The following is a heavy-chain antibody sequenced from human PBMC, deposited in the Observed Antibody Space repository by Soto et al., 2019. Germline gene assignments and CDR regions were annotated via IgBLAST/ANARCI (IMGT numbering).Heavy chain of an antibody. J-gene: IGHJ4*02. CDR2: ISTTGAST. Sequence: GGSLRLSCAASLITFYNYAMVWVRQAPGKGLEWVSAISTTGASTSLADSVEGRFTISRDNSENTLYLQMTSLRVDDTAVYYCAKGDSGWPLWYFEFWGQGILVTVSS. CDR3: AKGDSGWPLWYFEF. V-gene: IGHV3-23*01. D-gene: IGHD6-19*01. CDR1: LITFYNYA.